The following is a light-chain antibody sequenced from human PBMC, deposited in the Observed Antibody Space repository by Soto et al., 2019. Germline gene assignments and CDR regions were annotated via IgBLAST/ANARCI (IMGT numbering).Light chain of an antibody. J-gene: IGLJ3*02. V-gene: IGLV2-23*02. CDR1: SSDIGNANF. CDR3: CSYAGRVNFL. CDR2: GVS. Sequence: QSALTQPASVSGSPGQSITISCSGTSSDIGNANFVSWYQQHSGNAPKLLIYGVSKRPSGVSGRFSGSKSGNTASLTISGLQADDEADYYCCSYAGRVNFLFGGGTKLTVL.